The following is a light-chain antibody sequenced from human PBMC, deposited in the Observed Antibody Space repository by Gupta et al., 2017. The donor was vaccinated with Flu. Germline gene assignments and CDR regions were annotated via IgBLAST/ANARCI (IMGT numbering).Light chain of an antibody. J-gene: IGKJ3*01. Sequence: IVLTKSPGSMSLSQGERATLSCRASQSVSSIYLAWYQQKPGQAPRLLIYGASSRATGIPDRFSGSGSGTDFTLTISRLEPEDFAVYYCQQYGSSPGGTFGPGTKVEIK. CDR1: QSVSSIY. CDR2: GAS. V-gene: IGKV3-20*01. CDR3: QQYGSSPGGT.